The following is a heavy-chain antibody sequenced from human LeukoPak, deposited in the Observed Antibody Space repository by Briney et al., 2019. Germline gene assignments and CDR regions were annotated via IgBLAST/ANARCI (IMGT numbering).Heavy chain of an antibody. V-gene: IGHV1-8*01. D-gene: IGHD3-16*01. CDR3: ARGQGADYVWGSERHDN. J-gene: IGHJ4*02. CDR2: MNPNSGNT. CDR1: GYTFTSYD. Sequence: ASVKVSCKASGYTFTSYDINWVRQATGQGLEWMGWMNPNSGNTGYAQKFQGRVTMTRNTSISTAYMELSSLRSEDTAVYYCARGQGADYVWGSERHDNWGQGTLVTVSS.